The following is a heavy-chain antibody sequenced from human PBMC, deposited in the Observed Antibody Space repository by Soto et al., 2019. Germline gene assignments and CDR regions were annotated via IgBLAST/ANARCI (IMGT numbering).Heavy chain of an antibody. CDR1: GGTFSSYA. V-gene: IGHV1-69*06. CDR2: IIPIFGTV. Sequence: SVKVSFKASGGTFSSYAISWVRQAPGQGLEWMGGIIPIFGTVNYAQKFQGRVTITADKSTSTAYMELSSLRSEDTAVYYCARESLAVITAGGLDYWGQGTLVTVSS. J-gene: IGHJ4*02. CDR3: ARESLAVITAGGLDY. D-gene: IGHD3-22*01.